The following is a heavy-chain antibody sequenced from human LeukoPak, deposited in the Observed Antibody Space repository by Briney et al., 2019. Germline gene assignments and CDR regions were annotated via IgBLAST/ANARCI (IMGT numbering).Heavy chain of an antibody. CDR3: ALVESDDSSRYYRQKVYFDS. D-gene: IGHD3-22*01. V-gene: IGHV1-2*02. CDR1: GYTFTGYY. Sequence: GASVKVSCKASGYTFTGYYMHWVRQAPGQGLEWMGWINPNSGGTNYAQKFQGRVTMTRDTSISTAYMELSRLRFDDTAVCYCALVESDDSSRYYRQKVYFDSWGQGTLVTVSS. J-gene: IGHJ4*02. CDR2: INPNSGGT.